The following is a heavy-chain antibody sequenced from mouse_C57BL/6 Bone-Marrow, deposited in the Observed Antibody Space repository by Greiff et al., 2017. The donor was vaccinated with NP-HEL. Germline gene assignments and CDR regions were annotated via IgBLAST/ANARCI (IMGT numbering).Heavy chain of an antibody. D-gene: IGHD2-4*01. CDR1: GFTFTDYY. V-gene: IGHV7-3*01. CDR3: ARSIYYDYADDPFYGMDY. J-gene: IGHJ4*01. Sequence: EVKLMESGGGLVQPGGSLSLSCAASGFTFTDYYMSWVRQPPGKALECVGFIRNKANGYTIEYSASVKGRFTISRDNSQSILYLQMNALRAEDSATYYCARSIYYDYADDPFYGMDYWGQGTSVTVSS. CDR2: IRNKANGYTI.